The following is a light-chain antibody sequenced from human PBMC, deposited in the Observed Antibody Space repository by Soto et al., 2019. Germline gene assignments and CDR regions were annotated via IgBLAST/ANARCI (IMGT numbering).Light chain of an antibody. CDR3: GTWDSSRSGGV. V-gene: IGLV1-51*01. J-gene: IGLJ2*01. Sequence: QSVLTQPPSVSAAPGQKVTISWSGSSSNIGNNVVSWYQQLPGTAPKLLIYDSNKRPSGIPDRFSASKSGTSATLGITGLQTGDEADYYCGTWDSSRSGGVFGGGTKLTVL. CDR2: DSN. CDR1: SSNIGNNV.